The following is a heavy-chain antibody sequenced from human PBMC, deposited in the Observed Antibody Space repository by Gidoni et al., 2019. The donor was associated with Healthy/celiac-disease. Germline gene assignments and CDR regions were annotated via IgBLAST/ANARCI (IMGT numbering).Heavy chain of an antibody. CDR3: TRDTRELERRTGPDAFDI. CDR2: IRSKAYGGTT. J-gene: IGHJ3*02. V-gene: IGHV3-49*03. CDR1: GFTFGDYA. D-gene: IGHD1-1*01. Sequence: EVQLEDSGGGVVQTGRSLRLSCTATGFTFGDYAMSWFRQAPGTGLEWVVFIRSKAYGGTTECAASVKCRFTISRDDSKSIAYLQMQSLKTEDTAVYYCTRDTRELERRTGPDAFDIGGEGTMVTVSS.